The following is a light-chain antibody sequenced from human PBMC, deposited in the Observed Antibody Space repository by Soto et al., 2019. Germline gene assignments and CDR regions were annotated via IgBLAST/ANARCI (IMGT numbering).Light chain of an antibody. CDR1: SSNVGSQF. J-gene: IGLJ3*02. V-gene: IGLV1-47*01. CDR3: ASWDDSLRWM. CDR2: RTD. Sequence: QSALTQPPSASGTPGQRVTISCSGRSSNVGSQFIYWYYQLPGRAPKLLIYRTDQRPAGVPDRFAGSKFGASASLAISGLQPEDEGDYFCASWDDSLRWMFGGGTKLTVL.